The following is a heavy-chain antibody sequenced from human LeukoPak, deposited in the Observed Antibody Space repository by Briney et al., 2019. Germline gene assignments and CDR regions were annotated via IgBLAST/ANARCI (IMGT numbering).Heavy chain of an antibody. CDR1: GYSFTSYW. J-gene: IGHJ3*02. CDR3: ARHVTTASAARGFDI. V-gene: IGHV5-51*01. Sequence: GESLKISCKGSGYSFTSYWVAWVRQMPGKGLELMRTIYPRDSDTRYSPSFQGQVTISADKSINTAYLQWSGLKASDTAVYYCARHVTTASAARGFDIWGQGTMVTVSS. CDR2: IYPRDSDT. D-gene: IGHD1-14*01.